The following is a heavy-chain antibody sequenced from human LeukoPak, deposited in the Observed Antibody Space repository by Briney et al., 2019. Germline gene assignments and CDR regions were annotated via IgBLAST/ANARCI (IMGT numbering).Heavy chain of an antibody. CDR2: ISSSSSYI. Sequence: GGSLRLSCAASGFSFSYSWMHWVRHAPGKGLEWVSSISSSSSYIYYADSVKGRFTISRDNAKNSLYLQMNSLRAEDTAVYYCARELGGSGMNYWGQGTLVTVSS. CDR1: GFSFSYSW. CDR3: ARELGGSGMNY. V-gene: IGHV3-21*01. D-gene: IGHD3-10*01. J-gene: IGHJ4*02.